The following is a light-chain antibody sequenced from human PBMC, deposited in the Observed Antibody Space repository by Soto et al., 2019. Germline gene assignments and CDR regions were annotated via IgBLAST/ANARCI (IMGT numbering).Light chain of an antibody. CDR1: QRVSSY. Sequence: EIVMTQSPVTLSVSPGERATLSCRASQRVSSYLAWYQQKPGQAPRLLIYDASNRATGIPARFSGSGSGTDFTLTISSLEPEDFAVYYCQQRSNWQGATFGGGTKVDIK. V-gene: IGKV3-11*01. CDR3: QQRSNWQGAT. J-gene: IGKJ4*01. CDR2: DAS.